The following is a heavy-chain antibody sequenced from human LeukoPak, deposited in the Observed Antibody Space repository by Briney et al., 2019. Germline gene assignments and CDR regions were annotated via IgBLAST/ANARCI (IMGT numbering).Heavy chain of an antibody. CDR3: ARYSSSRTVFDY. CDR2: IYYSGST. D-gene: IGHD6-13*01. CDR1: GGSISSSGYY. Sequence: SETLSLTCTVSGGSISSSGYYWGWIRQPPGKGLEWIGSIYYSGSTYYNPSLKSRVTISVDTSKNQFSLKLSSVTAADTAVYYCARYSSSRTVFDYWGQGTLVTVSS. J-gene: IGHJ4*02. V-gene: IGHV4-39*01.